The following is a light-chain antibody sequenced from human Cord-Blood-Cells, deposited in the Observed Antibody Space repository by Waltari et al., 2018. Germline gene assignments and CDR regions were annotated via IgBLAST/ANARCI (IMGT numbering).Light chain of an antibody. CDR3: MQGTHWPFT. V-gene: IGKV2-30*01. J-gene: IGKJ3*01. CDR2: KVS. CDR1: QSLVCSDGNTY. Sequence: DVVMTQSPLSLPVTLGQPASISCRSSQSLVCSDGNTYLNWFQQRPGQSPRRLIYKVSNRDSGVPDRFSGRGSGTDFTLKISRVEAEDVGVYYCMQGTHWPFTFGPGTKVDIK.